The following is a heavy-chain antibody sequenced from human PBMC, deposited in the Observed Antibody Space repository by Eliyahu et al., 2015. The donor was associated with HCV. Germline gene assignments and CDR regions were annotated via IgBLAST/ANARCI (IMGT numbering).Heavy chain of an antibody. D-gene: IGHD3-10*01. CDR2: INPNNGGT. V-gene: IGHV1-2*02. J-gene: IGHJ4*02. Sequence: QVQMVQSGAEVKKPGASLKVSCKASGYTFTGYYMHWVRQAPGQGLEWMGWINPNNGGTNYAQKFQGRVTMTSDTSISTVYMELSRLRSDDTAVYYCARGGSGSMTHGLMTYWGQGTLVTVSS. CDR3: ARGGSGSMTHGLMTY. CDR1: GYTFTGYY.